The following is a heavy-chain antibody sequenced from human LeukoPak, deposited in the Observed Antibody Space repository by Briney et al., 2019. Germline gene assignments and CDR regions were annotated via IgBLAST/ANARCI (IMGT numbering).Heavy chain of an antibody. V-gene: IGHV3-74*01. CDR3: ARVWDKADY. CDR2: ISPTGSTT. J-gene: IGHJ4*02. Sequence: GGSLRLSCTASGFSFSGHWMHWARQLPGKGLVWVSRISPTGSTTSYADSVKGRFTISSDNAKNTLYLQMNSLRVEDTAVYYCARVWDKADYWGQGTLVTVSS. CDR1: GFSFSGHW. D-gene: IGHD1-26*01.